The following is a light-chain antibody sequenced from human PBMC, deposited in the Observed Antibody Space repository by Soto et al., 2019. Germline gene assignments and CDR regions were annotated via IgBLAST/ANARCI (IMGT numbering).Light chain of an antibody. CDR1: QTISSW. CDR2: KAS. CDR3: QHYNSYSET. J-gene: IGKJ1*01. Sequence: MTQSPCTLCTSLRDRAPXSCRASQTISSWLAWYQQKPGKAPKLLIYKASSGKSGVPSRFSGSGSGTEFTLTISSLQPEDFATYYCQHYNSYSETFCQVTKVYIK. V-gene: IGKV1-5*03.